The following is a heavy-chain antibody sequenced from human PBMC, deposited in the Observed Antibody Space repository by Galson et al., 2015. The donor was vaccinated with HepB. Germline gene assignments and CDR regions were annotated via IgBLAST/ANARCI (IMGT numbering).Heavy chain of an antibody. D-gene: IGHD2-8*01. J-gene: IGHJ6*02. CDR2: IKYDGSDK. Sequence: LRLSCAASGLMFSSQWMSWVRPAPGKGLEWVANIKYDGSDKYYVDSVKGRFSISRDNAKNSLFLEMNSLRVEDTAVYYCARDPENGAIDVCGQGTTVTVSS. V-gene: IGHV3-7*01. CDR1: GLMFSSQW. CDR3: ARDPENGAIDV.